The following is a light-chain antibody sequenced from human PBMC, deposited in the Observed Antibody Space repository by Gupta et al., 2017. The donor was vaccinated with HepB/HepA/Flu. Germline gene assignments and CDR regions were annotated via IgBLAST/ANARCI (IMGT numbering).Light chain of an antibody. J-gene: IGKJ4*01. CDR3: QHDPNCPYT. CDR1: QSVNGN. CDR2: DTS. Sequence: ILMTQSPATLSVSPGETATLSCRASQSVNGNLAWFQQIPGQAPTLLIFDTSSRATDVPARFSGSESGTEFTLTIRRLQSKDVGIYWCQHDPNCPYTFGGGTRVEIK. V-gene: IGKV3-15*01.